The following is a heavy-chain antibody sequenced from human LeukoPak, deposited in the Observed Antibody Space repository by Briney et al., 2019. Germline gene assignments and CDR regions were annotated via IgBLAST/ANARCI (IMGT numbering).Heavy chain of an antibody. D-gene: IGHD6-13*01. CDR2: INHSVST. CDR1: GGSFSGYY. CDR3: ASPPTRYSSSWFLY. V-gene: IGHV4-34*01. J-gene: IGHJ4*02. Sequence: PSETLSLTCAVYGGSFSGYYCSWIRQPPGKGLEWIGEINHSVSTNYNPSLKSRVTISVDTSKNQFSLKLSSVTAADTAVYYCASPPTRYSSSWFLYWGQGTLVTVSS.